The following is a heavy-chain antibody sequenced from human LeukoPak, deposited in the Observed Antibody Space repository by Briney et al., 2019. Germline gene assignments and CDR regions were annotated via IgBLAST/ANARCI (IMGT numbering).Heavy chain of an antibody. V-gene: IGHV3-7*03. CDR1: GSMFRNYW. J-gene: IGHJ4*02. Sequence: GGSLRLSCVVSGSMFRNYWMSWLRQAPGKGPEWVANINQDGTKIFEVDFMKGRFTLSRDNAKSSLYLQMNSLRPEDSAVYYCARGTTIAYWGQGTLVTVSS. CDR3: ARGTTIAY. D-gene: IGHD1-7*01. CDR2: INQDGTKI.